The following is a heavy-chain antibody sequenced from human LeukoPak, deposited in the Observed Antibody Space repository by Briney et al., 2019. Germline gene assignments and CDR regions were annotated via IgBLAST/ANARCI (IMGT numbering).Heavy chain of an antibody. CDR3: ARDQGYCSGGSCYPYYYYGMNV. J-gene: IGHJ6*02. CDR1: GGSISSSNW. Sequence: PSESLSLPCALSGGSISSSNWWSGVGPPPGKGLEWIGEVYHSGSSNYNPSLKSRVTISIDKSKNQFSLKLSSVTAADTAVYYCARDQGYCSGGSCYPYYYYGMNVWGQGTTVTVSS. CDR2: VYHSGSS. V-gene: IGHV4-4*02. D-gene: IGHD2-15*01.